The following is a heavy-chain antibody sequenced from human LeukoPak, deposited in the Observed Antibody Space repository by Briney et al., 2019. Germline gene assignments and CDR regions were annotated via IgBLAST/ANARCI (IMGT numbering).Heavy chain of an antibody. CDR2: ISSSGSTI. V-gene: IGHV3-48*03. Sequence: GALRLSCAASGFTFSNYGMNWVRQAPGKGLEWVSYISSSGSTIYYADSVKGRFTISRDNAKNSLYLQMNSLIAEDTAVYYCVREIVGLGTWWFDAWGQGALVTVSS. J-gene: IGHJ5*02. CDR1: GFTFSNYG. CDR3: VREIVGLGTWWFDA. D-gene: IGHD3-22*01.